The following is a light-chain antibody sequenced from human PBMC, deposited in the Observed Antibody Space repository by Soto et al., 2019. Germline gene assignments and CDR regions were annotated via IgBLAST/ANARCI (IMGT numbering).Light chain of an antibody. CDR3: QSYDSSLSGYV. CDR1: SSNIGAGYD. Sequence: QSVLTQLPSVSGAPGQRVTISCTGSSSNIGAGYDVHWYQQLPGTAPKLLIYGNSNRPSGVPDRFSGSKSGTSASLAITGLQAEDEADYYCQSYDSSLSGYVFGTGTKLTVL. CDR2: GNS. J-gene: IGLJ1*01. V-gene: IGLV1-40*01.